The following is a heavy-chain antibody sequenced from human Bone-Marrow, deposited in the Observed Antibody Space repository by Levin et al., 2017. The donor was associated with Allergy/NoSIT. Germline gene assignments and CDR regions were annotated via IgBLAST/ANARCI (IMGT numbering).Heavy chain of an antibody. Sequence: GGSLRLSCAASGFTFSDYYMSWIRQAPGKGLEWVSYISSSGSTIYYADSVKGRFTISRDNAKNSLYLQMNSLRAEDTAVYYCARDTNYYDSSGPFDPWGQGTLVTVSS. J-gene: IGHJ5*02. V-gene: IGHV3-11*01. CDR1: GFTFSDYY. CDR2: ISSSGSTI. CDR3: ARDTNYYDSSGPFDP. D-gene: IGHD3-22*01.